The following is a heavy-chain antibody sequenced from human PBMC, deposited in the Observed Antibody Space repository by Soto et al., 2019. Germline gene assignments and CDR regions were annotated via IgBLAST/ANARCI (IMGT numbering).Heavy chain of an antibody. CDR1: GGSITTSSYF. CDR3: ARLYRSHWYYFDY. V-gene: IGHV4-39*01. CDR2: ISYSGST. Sequence: QKQLEESGPGLVKPSETLSLTCTVSGGSITTSSYFWAWIRQPPGKGLEWIGRISYSGSTYYKPSLKSRVTMSVDTSKNQFSLKLISVTAAATAVYYCARLYRSHWYYFDYWGQGTLVTVSS. J-gene: IGHJ4*02. D-gene: IGHD6-19*01.